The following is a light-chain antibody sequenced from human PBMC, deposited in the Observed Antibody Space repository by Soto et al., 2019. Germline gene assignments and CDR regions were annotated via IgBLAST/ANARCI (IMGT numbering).Light chain of an antibody. CDR3: MQALQTPQLT. V-gene: IGKV2-28*01. CDR2: LGS. J-gene: IGKJ4*02. Sequence: DIVMTQSPLSLPVTPGEPASISCRSSQSLLHSNGYNYLDWYLQKPGQSPRLLIYLGSSRASGVPDRFSGSGSGTDFTLKITRVEAEDVGVYYCMQALQTPQLTCGGGTKVEIK. CDR1: QSLLHSNGYNY.